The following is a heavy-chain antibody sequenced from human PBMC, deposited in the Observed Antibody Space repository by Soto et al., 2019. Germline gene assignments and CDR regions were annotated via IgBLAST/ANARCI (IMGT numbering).Heavy chain of an antibody. CDR2: TYYRSKWYN. V-gene: IGHV6-1*01. D-gene: IGHD1-26*01. CDR1: GDSLSSSSVT. Sequence: QTRSLNCSISGDSLSSSSVTLNCIRQAPSRTFEWLGRTYYRSKWYNDYAESVKSRITINPDTSKIQFSLHLNSVTPEDTAVYYCVRLIGNSWLDFWGQGTLVTVSS. CDR3: VRLIGNSWLDF. J-gene: IGHJ5*01.